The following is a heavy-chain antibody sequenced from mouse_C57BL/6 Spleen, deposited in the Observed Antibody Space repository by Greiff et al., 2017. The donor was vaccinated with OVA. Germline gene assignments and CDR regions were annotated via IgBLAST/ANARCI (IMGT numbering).Heavy chain of an antibody. J-gene: IGHJ4*01. D-gene: IGHD2-5*01. CDR3: ARAYYSNPYYAMDY. Sequence: QVQLQQPGAELVRPGSSVKLSCKASGYTFTSYWMDWVKQRPGQGLEWIGNIYPSDSETHYNQKFKDKATLTVDKSSSTAYMQLSSLTSEDSAVYYGARAYYSNPYYAMDYWGQGTSVTVSS. CDR2: IYPSDSET. CDR1: GYTFTSYW. V-gene: IGHV1-61*01.